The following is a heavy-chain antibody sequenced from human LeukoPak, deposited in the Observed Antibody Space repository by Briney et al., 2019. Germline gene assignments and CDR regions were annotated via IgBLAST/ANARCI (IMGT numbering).Heavy chain of an antibody. CDR3: ARLHYYDSSGYPGHYFDY. D-gene: IGHD3-22*01. CDR2: IYHSGSA. V-gene: IGHV4-38-2*02. J-gene: IGHJ4*02. CDR1: GYSISSGYY. Sequence: SETLSLTCTVSGYSISSGYYWGWIRQPPGKGLEWIGSIYHSGSAYYNPSLKSRVTISVDTSKNQFSLKLSSVTAADTAVYYCARLHYYDSSGYPGHYFDYWGQGTLVTVSS.